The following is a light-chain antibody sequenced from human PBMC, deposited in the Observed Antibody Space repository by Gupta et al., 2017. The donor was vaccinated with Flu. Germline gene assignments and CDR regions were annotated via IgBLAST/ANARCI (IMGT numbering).Light chain of an antibody. J-gene: IGLJ3*02. CDR2: EDI. CDR3: CSYANYIV. V-gene: IGLV2-23*01. CDR1: NNLFGNTIL. Sequence: QPALTPPASAAGSGGKSITISCTVTNNLFGNTILFSWYQQEPGTAPKLLIYEDIKRPAGVSSRFSASKSGEMASLTISGLQPGDESFYYCCSYANYIVFGGGTRLTVL.